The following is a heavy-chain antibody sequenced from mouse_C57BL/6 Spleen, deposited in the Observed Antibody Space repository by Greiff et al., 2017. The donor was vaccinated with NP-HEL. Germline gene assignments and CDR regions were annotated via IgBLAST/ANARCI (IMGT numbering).Heavy chain of an antibody. D-gene: IGHD1-2*01. Sequence: QVQLQQPGAELVRPGSSVKLSCKASGYTFTSYWMDWVKQRPGQGLEWIGNIYPSDSETHYNQKFKDKATLTVDKSSSTAYMQLSSLTSEDSAVYYCARGGNYGHYWGQGTTLTVSS. CDR1: GYTFTSYW. CDR3: ARGGNYGHY. J-gene: IGHJ2*01. V-gene: IGHV1-61*01. CDR2: IYPSDSET.